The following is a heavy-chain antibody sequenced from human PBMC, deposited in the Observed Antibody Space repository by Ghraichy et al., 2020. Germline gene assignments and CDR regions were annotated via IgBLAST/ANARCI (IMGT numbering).Heavy chain of an antibody. CDR1: GFTVSSNY. J-gene: IGHJ4*02. V-gene: IGHV3-66*01. CDR3: ASIVRGYSYGYDY. D-gene: IGHD5-18*01. Sequence: GGSLRLSCAASGFTVSSNYMSWVRQAPGKGLEWVSVIYSGGSTYYADSVKGRFTISRDNSKNTLYLQMNSLRAEDTAVYYCASIVRGYSYGYDYWGQGTLVTVSS. CDR2: IYSGGST.